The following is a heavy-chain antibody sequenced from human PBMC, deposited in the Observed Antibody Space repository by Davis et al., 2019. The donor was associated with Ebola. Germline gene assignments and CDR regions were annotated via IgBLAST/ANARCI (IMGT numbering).Heavy chain of an antibody. D-gene: IGHD5-18*01. CDR3: ARWIQLWSYYFDY. V-gene: IGHV4-59*08. Sequence: SETLSLTCTVSGGSVSNYYWSWIRQPPGKGLEWIGYIYYRGSTNYNPSLKSRVTISVDTSKNQFSLKLSSVTAADTAVYYCARWIQLWSYYFDYWGQGTLVTVSS. CDR2: IYYRGST. CDR1: GGSVSNYY. J-gene: IGHJ4*02.